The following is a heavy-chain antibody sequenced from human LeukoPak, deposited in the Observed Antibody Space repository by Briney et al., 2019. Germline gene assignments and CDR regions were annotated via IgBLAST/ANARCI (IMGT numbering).Heavy chain of an antibody. CDR3: ARSYDSSGYEFGLDY. Sequence: ASVKVSCKASGGTFSSYAISWVRQAPGQGLEWMGWINPNSGGTNYAQKFQGRVTMTRDTSISTAYMELSRLRSDDTAVYYCARSYDSSGYEFGLDYRGQGTLVIVSS. V-gene: IGHV1-2*02. CDR2: INPNSGGT. D-gene: IGHD3-22*01. CDR1: GGTFSSYA. J-gene: IGHJ4*02.